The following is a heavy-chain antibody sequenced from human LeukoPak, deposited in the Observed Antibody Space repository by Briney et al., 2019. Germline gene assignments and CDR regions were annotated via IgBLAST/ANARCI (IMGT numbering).Heavy chain of an antibody. Sequence: ASVKVSCKASGGTFSSYAISWVRQAPGQGLEWMGGIIPIFGTANYAQKFQGRVTITADESTSTAYMELSSLRSEDTAVYYCARDSGSYSGYDNFDYWGQGTLATVSS. CDR1: GGTFSSYA. CDR3: ARDSGSYSGYDNFDY. V-gene: IGHV1-69*01. D-gene: IGHD5-12*01. CDR2: IIPIFGTA. J-gene: IGHJ4*02.